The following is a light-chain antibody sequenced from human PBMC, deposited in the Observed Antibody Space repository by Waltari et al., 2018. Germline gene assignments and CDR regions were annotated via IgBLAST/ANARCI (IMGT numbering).Light chain of an antibody. J-gene: IGKJ1*01. CDR3: QKYNRLPAT. CDR1: ESVGKY. Sequence: EIVLTQSPGTLSLSPGERATLSCRVSESVGKYLAWYQQRPGQAPRLVMFHASNRATGIPDRFSGSGSGTDFSLTISRLEPEDFAVYYCQKYNRLPATFGQGTKVEIK. CDR2: HAS. V-gene: IGKV3-20*01.